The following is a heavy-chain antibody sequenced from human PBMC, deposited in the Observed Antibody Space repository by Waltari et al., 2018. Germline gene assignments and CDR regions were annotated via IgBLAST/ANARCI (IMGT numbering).Heavy chain of an antibody. Sequence: QVQLQESGPGLVKPSETLSLTCAVSGYSISSGYYWGWIRQPPGKGLEWIGSIYHSGSTYYNPSRKGRVTISVDTPKNQFSLKLSSVTAADTAVYYCAGVSYYYDSSGYSKGAFDIWGQGTMVTVSS. J-gene: IGHJ3*02. CDR1: GYSISSGYY. V-gene: IGHV4-38-2*01. CDR2: IYHSGST. CDR3: AGVSYYYDSSGYSKGAFDI. D-gene: IGHD3-22*01.